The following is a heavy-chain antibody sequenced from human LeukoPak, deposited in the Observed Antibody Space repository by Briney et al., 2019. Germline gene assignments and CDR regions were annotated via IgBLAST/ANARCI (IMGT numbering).Heavy chain of an antibody. D-gene: IGHD2-21*02. CDR1: GFTVSGTH. J-gene: IGHJ4*02. V-gene: IGHV3-53*01. CDR3: AKDEVTSGGGLAS. Sequence: GGSLRLSRAASGFTVSGTHMSWVRQAPGKGLEWVSAMYTGGTTYYTDSVKGRFTISRDNSKNTLYLHMNSLRAEDTAVYYCAKDEVTSGGGLASWGQGTLVTVSS. CDR2: MYTGGTT.